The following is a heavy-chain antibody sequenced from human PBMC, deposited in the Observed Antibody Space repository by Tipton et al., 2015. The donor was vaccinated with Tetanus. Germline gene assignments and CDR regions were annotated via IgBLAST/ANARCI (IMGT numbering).Heavy chain of an antibody. J-gene: IGHJ4*02. CDR3: AKGDYYDSSGYYYTPGY. V-gene: IGHV3-23*01. CDR2: ISGSGGST. D-gene: IGHD3-22*01. CDR1: GFTFSSYA. Sequence: SLRLSCAASGFTFSSYAMSWVRQAPGKGLEWVSAISGSGGSTYYADSVKGRFTISRDNSKNTLYLQMNSLRAEDTAVYYCAKGDYYDSSGYYYTPGYWGQGTLVTVSS.